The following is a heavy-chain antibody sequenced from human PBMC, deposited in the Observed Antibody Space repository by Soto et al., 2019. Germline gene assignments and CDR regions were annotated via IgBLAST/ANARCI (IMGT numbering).Heavy chain of an antibody. CDR1: GYTLTELS. D-gene: IGHD2-2*01. Sequence: ASVKVSCKVSGYTLTELSMHWVRQAPGKGLEWMGGFDPEDGETIYAQKFQGRVTMTEDTSTDTAYMELSSLRSEDTAVYYCASRPYCSSPSCYPRPFDYWGQGTLVTVSS. CDR3: ASRPYCSSPSCYPRPFDY. CDR2: FDPEDGET. J-gene: IGHJ4*02. V-gene: IGHV1-24*01.